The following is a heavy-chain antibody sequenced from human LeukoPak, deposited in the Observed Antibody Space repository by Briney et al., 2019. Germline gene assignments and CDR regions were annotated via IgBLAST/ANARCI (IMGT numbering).Heavy chain of an antibody. D-gene: IGHD3-22*01. Sequence: GGSLRLSCAASGFTFSSYEIHWVRQAPGKGLEWLSYISSSGSTIKYADSVKGRFTISRDNAKNSLCLQMNSLRAEDTAVYYCARHVVAVGFDYWGQGTLVTVSS. CDR2: ISSSGSTI. V-gene: IGHV3-48*03. CDR1: GFTFSSYE. CDR3: ARHVVAVGFDY. J-gene: IGHJ4*02.